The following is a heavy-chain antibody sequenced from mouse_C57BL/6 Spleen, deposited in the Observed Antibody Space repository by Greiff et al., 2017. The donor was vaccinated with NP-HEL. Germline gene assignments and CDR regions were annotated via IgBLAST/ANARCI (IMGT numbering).Heavy chain of an antibody. CDR2: ISSGGSYT. J-gene: IGHJ1*03. CDR3: ARGESYWYFDV. V-gene: IGHV5-6*01. CDR1: GFTFSSYG. Sequence: EVHLVESGGDLVKPGGSLKLSCAASGFTFSSYGMSWVRQTPDKRLEWVATISSGGSYTYYPDSVKGRFTISRDNAKNTLYLQMSSLKSEDTAMYYCARGESYWYFDVWGTGTTVTVSS.